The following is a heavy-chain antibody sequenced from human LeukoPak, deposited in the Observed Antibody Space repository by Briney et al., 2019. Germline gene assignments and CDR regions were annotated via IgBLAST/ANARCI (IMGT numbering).Heavy chain of an antibody. CDR3: AGGLDIAVAGPGGYFDY. Sequence: GGSLRLSCAASGFIFRDYHMNWIRQAPGKGLERVSYISPGGDATYFAESVRGRFTISRDNAKNSLYLQMNSLTAEDAAVYYCAGGLDIAVAGPGGYFDYWGQGTLVTVSS. J-gene: IGHJ4*02. D-gene: IGHD6-19*01. V-gene: IGHV3-11*01. CDR2: ISPGGDAT. CDR1: GFIFRDYH.